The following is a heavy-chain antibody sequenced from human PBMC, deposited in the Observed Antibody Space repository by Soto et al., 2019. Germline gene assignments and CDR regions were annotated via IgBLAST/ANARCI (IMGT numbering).Heavy chain of an antibody. D-gene: IGHD5-12*01. CDR3: AGPDIVAAIGGALDC. J-gene: IGHJ4*02. Sequence: QVQLVESGGGVVQPGRSLRLSCAASGFTFSNYGMHWVRQAPGKGLEWVAVIWNDGSSRYYADSVKGRFTISRDNAKKTLFLQMNKLRAEDTAVYYCAGPDIVAAIGGALDCWGQGTLVTVSS. V-gene: IGHV3-33*03. CDR2: IWNDGSSR. CDR1: GFTFSNYG.